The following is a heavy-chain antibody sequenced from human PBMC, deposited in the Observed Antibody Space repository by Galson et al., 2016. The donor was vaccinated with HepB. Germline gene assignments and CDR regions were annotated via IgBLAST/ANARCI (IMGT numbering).Heavy chain of an antibody. Sequence: SVKVSCKASGYTFTSHYIYWVRQAPGQGLEWMGMISPSGGSTTSAQKFQGRVTLNRDTSTSTVYLELGSLTSEDTAVYYCARGVSSSWPWFFDLWGRGALVTVSS. CDR1: GYTFTSHY. J-gene: IGHJ2*01. CDR3: ARGVSSSWPWFFDL. D-gene: IGHD6-13*01. CDR2: ISPSGGST. V-gene: IGHV1-46*01.